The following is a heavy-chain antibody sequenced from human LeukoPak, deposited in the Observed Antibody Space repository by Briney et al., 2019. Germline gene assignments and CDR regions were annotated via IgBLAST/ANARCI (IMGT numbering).Heavy chain of an antibody. V-gene: IGHV3-53*01. CDR3: AKSIAVRYDAFDI. D-gene: IGHD6-6*01. CDR1: GFTFSSNY. J-gene: IGHJ3*02. Sequence: PGGSLRLSCAASGFTFSSNYMSWVRQAPGKGLEWVSVIYSGGSTYYADSVKGRFTISRDNSKNTLYLQMNSLRAEDTAVYYCAKSIAVRYDAFDIWGQGTMVTVSS. CDR2: IYSGGST.